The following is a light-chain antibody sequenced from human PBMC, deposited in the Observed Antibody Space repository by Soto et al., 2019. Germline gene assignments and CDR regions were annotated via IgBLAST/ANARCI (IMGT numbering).Light chain of an antibody. V-gene: IGKV3-20*01. J-gene: IGKJ2*01. Sequence: ETVMTQSPGTLSLSPGERATLSCRASQSVSSGYLAWYQQKPGQPPRLLIFGSSNRATGIPDRFTGSGSGADFTLTISRLEPEDFAVYYCQQYGISQNTFGHGTKLEIK. CDR2: GSS. CDR3: QQYGISQNT. CDR1: QSVSSGY.